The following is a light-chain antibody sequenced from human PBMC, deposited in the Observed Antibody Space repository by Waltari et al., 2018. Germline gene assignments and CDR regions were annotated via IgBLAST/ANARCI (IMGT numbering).Light chain of an antibody. CDR1: QSVRTN. CDR3: QQYYVWPPIT. J-gene: IGKJ4*01. V-gene: IGKV3-15*01. Sequence: LLTQSPASLSVSSGDTVILSCRASQSVRTNLVWYHQKAGQAPRTLIYGASTRASGVPSRFSGSGSETDFTLIISSLQSEDAAVYFCQQYYVWPPITFGGGTKLEI. CDR2: GAS.